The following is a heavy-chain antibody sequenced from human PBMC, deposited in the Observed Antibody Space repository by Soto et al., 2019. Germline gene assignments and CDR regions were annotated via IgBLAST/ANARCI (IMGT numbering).Heavy chain of an antibody. V-gene: IGHV1-18*01. CDR3: VRDLDGSGLYYTDY. Sequence: ASVKVSCKASGYNFINYGISWVRQAPGQGLEWMGWISVYKGNTNYAQKLQGRVSMTTDTSTSTAYMELRSLRSDDTAVYYCVRDLDGSGLYYTDYWGLGTLVTVSS. CDR1: GYNFINYG. CDR2: ISVYKGNT. J-gene: IGHJ4*02. D-gene: IGHD3-10*01.